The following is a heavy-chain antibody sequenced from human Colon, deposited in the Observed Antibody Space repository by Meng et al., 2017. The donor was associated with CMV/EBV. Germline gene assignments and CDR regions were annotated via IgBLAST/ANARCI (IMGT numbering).Heavy chain of an antibody. CDR3: ARDQYYDILTGNYDY. J-gene: IGHJ4*02. CDR2: IRTYNGDT. CDR1: GYSFTTYG. Sequence: ASVKVSCKASGYSFTTYGISWVRQAPGQGLEWMGWIRTYNGDTNYAQNFQGRLTMTTDRSTSTAYMELTSLKSDDTAVYYCARDQYYDILTGNYDYWGQGTLVTVSS. D-gene: IGHD3-9*01. V-gene: IGHV1-18*01.